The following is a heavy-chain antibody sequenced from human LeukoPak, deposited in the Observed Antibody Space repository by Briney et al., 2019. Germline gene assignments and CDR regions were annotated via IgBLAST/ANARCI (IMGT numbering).Heavy chain of an antibody. Sequence: SQTLSLTCTVSGGSISSGCYYWSWIPQPAGKGLEWIGRIYTSGSTNYNPSLKSRVTISVDTSKNQFSLKLSSVTAAETAVYYCARLGYSSSHWGQGTLVTVSS. CDR3: ARLGYSSSH. CDR2: IYTSGST. V-gene: IGHV4-61*02. D-gene: IGHD6-13*01. J-gene: IGHJ4*02. CDR1: GGSISSGCYY.